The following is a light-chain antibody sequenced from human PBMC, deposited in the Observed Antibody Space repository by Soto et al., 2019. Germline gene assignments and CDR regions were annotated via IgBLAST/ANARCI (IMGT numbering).Light chain of an antibody. Sequence: DIQVTQSPSSRSASVGDRVTITCRASQSISSYLNWYQQKPGKAPKLLIYAASSLQSGVPSRFSGSGSGTDFTLTISSLQPEDFATYYCQQSYSTPRALTFGGGTKVDIK. CDR1: QSISSY. CDR2: AAS. V-gene: IGKV1-39*01. J-gene: IGKJ4*01. CDR3: QQSYSTPRALT.